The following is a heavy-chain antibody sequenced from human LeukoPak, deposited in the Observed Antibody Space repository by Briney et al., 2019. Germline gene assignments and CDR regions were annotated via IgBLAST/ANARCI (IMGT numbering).Heavy chain of an antibody. J-gene: IGHJ4*02. CDR3: VRDLILAWTPGDDFDF. Sequence: GASLRLSCAASGFAFSAYWMHWVRQAPGKGLEWVSRINEDATTITYADSVKGRFIISRDNSKKSLYLQMNNLRAEDTAVYYCVRDLILAWTPGDDFDFWGQGTLVIVSS. V-gene: IGHV3-74*01. CDR2: INEDATTI. CDR1: GFAFSAYW. D-gene: IGHD3-16*01.